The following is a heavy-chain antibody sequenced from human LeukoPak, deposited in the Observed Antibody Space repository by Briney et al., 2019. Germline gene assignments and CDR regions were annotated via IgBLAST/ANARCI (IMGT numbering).Heavy chain of an antibody. CDR3: AREYLAVAGNWYFDL. V-gene: IGHV4-30-4*01. Sequence: SQTLSLTCTVSGGSISSGDYYWSWIRQPPGKGLEWIGHIYYSGSTYYNPSLKSRVTISVDTSKNQFSLKLSSVTAADTAVYYCAREYLAVAGNWYFDLWGRGTLVTVSS. CDR1: GGSISSGDYY. CDR2: IYYSGST. J-gene: IGHJ2*01. D-gene: IGHD6-19*01.